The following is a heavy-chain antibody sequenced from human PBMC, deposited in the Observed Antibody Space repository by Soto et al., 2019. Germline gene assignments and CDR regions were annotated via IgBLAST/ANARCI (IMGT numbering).Heavy chain of an antibody. J-gene: IGHJ6*02. CDR3: AKAPTTISSYYYHYGMDV. CDR2: ISGSGGTT. D-gene: IGHD2-2*01. V-gene: IGHV3-23*01. CDR1: GFTFSSSA. Sequence: GGSLRLSCAASGFTFSSSAMSWVRQAPGKGLEWVSGISGSGGTTYYAGSVKGRFTISRDNPKNTLYLQMNSLRAEDTAIYYCAKAPTTISSYYYHYGMDVWGQGTTVTVSS.